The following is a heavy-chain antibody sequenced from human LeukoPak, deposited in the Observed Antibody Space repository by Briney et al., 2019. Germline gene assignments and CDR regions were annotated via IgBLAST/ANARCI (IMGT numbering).Heavy chain of an antibody. J-gene: IGHJ4*02. CDR2: IKQDGSEK. V-gene: IGHV3-7*01. D-gene: IGHD6-6*01. CDR3: ARTRGAAARWWGGYFDY. CDR1: GFTFSSYW. Sequence: GGSLRLSCAASGFTFSSYWMSWVRQAPGKVLEWVANIKQDGSEKYYVDSVKGRFTISRDNAKNSLYLQMNSLRAEDTAVYYCARTRGAAARWWGGYFDYWGQGTLVTVSS.